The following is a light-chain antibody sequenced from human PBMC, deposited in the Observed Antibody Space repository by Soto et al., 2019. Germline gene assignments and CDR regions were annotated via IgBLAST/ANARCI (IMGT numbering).Light chain of an antibody. CDR2: RAS. CDR3: QEYGTSRT. J-gene: IGKJ1*01. V-gene: IGKV3-20*01. CDR1: QSVSTYY. Sequence: EIVWTQSPGTLSLSPGERATLSCRASQSVSTYYLAWYQQKPGQAPRLLIYRASSRATGIPDRFSGTGSGTDFTLTISRLEPEDFAVYYCQEYGTSRTFGQGTKVEIK.